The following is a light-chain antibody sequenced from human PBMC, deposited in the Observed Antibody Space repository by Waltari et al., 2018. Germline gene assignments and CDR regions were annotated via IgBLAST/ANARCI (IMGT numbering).Light chain of an antibody. CDR1: SSDVGTYNL. J-gene: IGLJ1*01. Sequence: QSALTQPASVSGSPGQSITISCTATSSDVGTYNLVSWYQQHPGKAPKLMISAGSKRPSGVSNRFSGSKSGNTASLTISGLQAEDEADYYCCSYAGSSTYVFGTGTKVTVL. CDR3: CSYAGSSTYV. V-gene: IGLV2-23*01. CDR2: AGS.